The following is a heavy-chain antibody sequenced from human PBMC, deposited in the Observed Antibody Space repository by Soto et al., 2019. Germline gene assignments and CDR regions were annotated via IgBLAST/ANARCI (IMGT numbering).Heavy chain of an antibody. CDR3: ARDRYSYYDFWSGSLPYYYYGMDV. CDR1: GFTFSSYA. CDR2: ISGSGGTT. V-gene: IGHV3-23*01. D-gene: IGHD3-3*01. J-gene: IGHJ6*02. Sequence: GGSLRLYCAASGFTFSSYAMSWVRQDPGKGLEWVSAISGSGGTTYYADSVKGRFTISRDNAKNSLYLQMNSLRAEDTAVYYCARDRYSYYDFWSGSLPYYYYGMDVWGQGTTVTVSS.